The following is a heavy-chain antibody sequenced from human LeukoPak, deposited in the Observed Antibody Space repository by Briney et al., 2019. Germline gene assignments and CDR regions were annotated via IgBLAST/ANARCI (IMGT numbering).Heavy chain of an antibody. CDR2: ISSSSSYI. Sequence: GGSLRLSCAAPGFTFSSYSMNWVRQAPGKGLEWVSSISSSSSYIYYADPVKGRFTISRDNGKNSLYLQMSSLRVEDTAVYYCARDLGEWVYGFDIWGQGTMVTVSS. J-gene: IGHJ3*02. CDR3: ARDLGEWVYGFDI. V-gene: IGHV3-21*01. CDR1: GFTFSSYS. D-gene: IGHD3-10*01.